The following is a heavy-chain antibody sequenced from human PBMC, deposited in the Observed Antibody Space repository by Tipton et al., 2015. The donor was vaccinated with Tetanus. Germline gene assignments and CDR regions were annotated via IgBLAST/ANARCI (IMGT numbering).Heavy chain of an antibody. J-gene: IGHJ4*02. CDR2: VYHSGST. CDR1: GGSVSRSSHY. V-gene: IGHV4-61*01. CDR3: ARANNEFPKKGPFDS. Sequence: LRLSCTVSGGSVSRSSHYWTWIRQPPGKELEWVGYVYHSGSTNYHPSLKSRLTISVDTSKNQFSLNLRSVITADTAVYYCARANNEFPKKGPFDSWGQGSLVIVSS. D-gene: IGHD1-1*01.